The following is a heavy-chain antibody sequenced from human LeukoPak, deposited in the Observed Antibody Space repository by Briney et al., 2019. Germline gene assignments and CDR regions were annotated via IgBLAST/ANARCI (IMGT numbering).Heavy chain of an antibody. Sequence: SETLSLTCSVSGGSLSNDYWTWIRQSPGNGLEWIGYIYSSGTTNYNPSFKSRVTMSVDTSKKQFSLKLSSVTAADTAVYYCARGVDYYGVWGQGTLVTVSS. V-gene: IGHV4-59*12. J-gene: IGHJ4*02. D-gene: IGHD3-10*01. CDR3: ARGVDYYGV. CDR2: IYSSGTT. CDR1: GGSLSNDY.